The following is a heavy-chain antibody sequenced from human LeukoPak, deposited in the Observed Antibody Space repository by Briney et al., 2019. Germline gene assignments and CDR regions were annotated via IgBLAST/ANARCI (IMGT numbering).Heavy chain of an antibody. CDR1: VGSLRGSSDY. D-gene: IGHD2/OR15-2a*01. J-gene: IGHJ4*02. CDR3: VRHRPPTLIVQAGDFDS. V-gene: IGHV4-39*01. CDR2: VFQWGRT. Sequence: PSDTVSLPCSVCVGSLRGSSDYGAWIRQPPGEGVEGMGSVFQWGRTDTHPSLNSRLSMWGDASNNQFSLNLTSVTAADTAVSHCVRHRPPTLIVQAGDFDSWGQGTLVTVS.